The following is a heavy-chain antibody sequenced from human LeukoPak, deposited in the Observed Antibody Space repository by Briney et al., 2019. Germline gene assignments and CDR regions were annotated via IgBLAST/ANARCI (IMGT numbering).Heavy chain of an antibody. CDR3: AKTTFLEWLLLDY. Sequence: PGGSLRLSCAASGFTFSSYGMHWVRQAPGKGLEWVAVISYDGSNEYYADSVKGRFTISRDNSKNTLYLQMNSLRAEDTAVYYCAKTTFLEWLLLDYWGQGTLVTVSS. J-gene: IGHJ4*02. CDR2: ISYDGSNE. V-gene: IGHV3-30*18. D-gene: IGHD3-3*01. CDR1: GFTFSSYG.